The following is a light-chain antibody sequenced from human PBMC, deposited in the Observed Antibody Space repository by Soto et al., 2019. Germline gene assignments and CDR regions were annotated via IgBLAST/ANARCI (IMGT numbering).Light chain of an antibody. J-gene: IGKJ5*01. CDR2: DAS. CDR1: QDISNY. V-gene: IGKV1-33*01. Sequence: DIQMTQSPSSLSASVGDRVTITCQASQDISNYLNWYQQKPGKAPKLLIYDASNLETGVTSRFSGSGSGTDFTFTISSLQPEDIATYYCQQYDNLHTFGQGKRLEIK. CDR3: QQYDNLHT.